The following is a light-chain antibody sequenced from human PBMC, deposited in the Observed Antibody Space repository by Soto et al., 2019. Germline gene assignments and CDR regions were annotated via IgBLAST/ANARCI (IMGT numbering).Light chain of an antibody. CDR2: DDN. CDR1: SSYIWGNS. Sequence: QSLLTQPPSVSAAPGQKVTFSCSRSSSYIWGNSVSWYQQLPATAPKLLIYDDNKRPSGIPDRFSGSKSGTSATLGITGFQTGDEADYYCGSWDSSLSAYVFGTGTKVTVL. J-gene: IGLJ1*01. CDR3: GSWDSSLSAYV. V-gene: IGLV1-51*01.